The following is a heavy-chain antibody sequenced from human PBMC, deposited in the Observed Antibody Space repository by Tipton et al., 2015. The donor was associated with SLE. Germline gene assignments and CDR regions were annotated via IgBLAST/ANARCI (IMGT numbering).Heavy chain of an antibody. Sequence: TLSLTCTVSGGSFSGYYWNWIRQPPGKGLEWIGYIYDSGTTNFNPSLKSRLIISEDTSKNQFSLKLSSVTAADTAVYYCARRLVAAANDWYFGLWGRGTLVTVSS. CDR3: ARRLVAAANDWYFGL. V-gene: IGHV4-59*12. CDR1: GGSFSGYY. D-gene: IGHD2-2*01. J-gene: IGHJ2*01. CDR2: IYDSGTT.